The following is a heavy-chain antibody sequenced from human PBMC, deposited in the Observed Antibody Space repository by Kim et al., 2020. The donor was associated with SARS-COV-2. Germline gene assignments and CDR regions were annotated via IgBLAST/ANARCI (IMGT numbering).Heavy chain of an antibody. J-gene: IGHJ3*02. D-gene: IGHD3-3*01. CDR1: GETFSTYA. CDR3: ARGLSRISGVVIPHNDGFDI. V-gene: IGHV1-69*13. Sequence: SGKVSCKASGETFSTYAINWVRQAPGQGLEWMGGSIPTLGTANYAQRFQDRISIIADHSTSTVFMELTSLTSEDTAVYYCARGLSRISGVVIPHNDGFDIWGQGTMVTVSS. CDR2: SIPTLGTA.